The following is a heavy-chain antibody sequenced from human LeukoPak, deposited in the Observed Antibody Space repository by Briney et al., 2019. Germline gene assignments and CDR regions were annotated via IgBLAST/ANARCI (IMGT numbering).Heavy chain of an antibody. D-gene: IGHD2-15*01. CDR3: AKEGARYCSGGRCSFKSYYDD. CDR1: GFTFSNYA. V-gene: IGHV3-23*01. Sequence: GGSLRLSCAASGFTFSNYAMSWVRQAPGKGLEWVSGISGAGGNTDYADSVKDRFTISRDNSKNTLYLQMNSLTADDTAVYHCAKEGARYCSGGRCSFKSYYDDWGQGTLVTVSS. J-gene: IGHJ4*02. CDR2: ISGAGGNT.